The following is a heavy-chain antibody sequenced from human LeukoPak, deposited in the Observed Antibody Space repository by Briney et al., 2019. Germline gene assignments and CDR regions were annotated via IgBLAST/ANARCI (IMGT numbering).Heavy chain of an antibody. V-gene: IGHV4-34*01. CDR1: GGSISNKY. J-gene: IGHJ4*02. CDR3: ARLAYGYLRILDY. D-gene: IGHD4-17*01. CDR2: INHSGST. Sequence: SETLSLTCTVSGGSISNKYWSWIRQPPGKGLEWIGEINHSGSTNYNPSLKSRVTISVDTSKNQFSLKLSSVTAADTAVYYCARLAYGYLRILDYWGQGTLVTVSS.